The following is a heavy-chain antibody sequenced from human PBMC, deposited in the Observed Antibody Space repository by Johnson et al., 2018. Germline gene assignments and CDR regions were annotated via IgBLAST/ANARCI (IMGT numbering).Heavy chain of an antibody. J-gene: IGHJ6*02. D-gene: IGHD1-1*01. CDR3: ARRNGPYYYDGMDV. Sequence: ERLLESGGGLVQPRGSLRLSCAASGFTFSSYWMHWVRQAPGKGLVWVSRIKSDGSSTSYADPVKGRFTISRDNAKNKLFLQMNSLRADDTAVYYCARRNGPYYYDGMDVWGQGTTVTVSS. CDR1: GFTFSSYW. CDR2: IKSDGSST. V-gene: IGHV3-74*01.